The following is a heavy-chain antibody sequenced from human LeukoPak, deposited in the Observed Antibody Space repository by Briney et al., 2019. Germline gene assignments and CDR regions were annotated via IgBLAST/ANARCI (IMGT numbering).Heavy chain of an antibody. CDR1: GFTFSSYA. CDR3: ANHGVYSGSYSMDV. Sequence: GGSLRLSCAASGFTFSSYAMSWVRQAPGKGLEWVSTFGNSAHYADSVKGRFTISRDNSKNTLCLQMNSLRADDTAVYYCANHGVYSGSYSMDVWGQGTTVIVSS. J-gene: IGHJ6*02. CDR2: FGNSA. V-gene: IGHV3-23*01. D-gene: IGHD1-26*01.